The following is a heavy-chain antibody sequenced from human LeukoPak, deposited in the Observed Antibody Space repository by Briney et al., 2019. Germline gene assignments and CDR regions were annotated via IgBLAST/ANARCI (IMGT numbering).Heavy chain of an antibody. D-gene: IGHD4-23*01. J-gene: IGHJ4*02. CDR3: AKEDYGGNYYFDY. CDR2: INPDGSRT. V-gene: IGHV3-74*01. Sequence: GGSLRLSCAASKFSFTSYWMHWVRQAPGKGLVWVSRINPDGSRTNYADSVEGRFTISRDNAKNSLYLQMNSLRAEDTALYYCAKEDYGGNYYFDYWGQGTLVTVSS. CDR1: KFSFTSYW.